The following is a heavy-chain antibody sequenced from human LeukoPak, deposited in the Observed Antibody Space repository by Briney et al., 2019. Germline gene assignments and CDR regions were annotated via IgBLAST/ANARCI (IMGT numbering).Heavy chain of an antibody. CDR2: IYPGDSDT. D-gene: IGHD2-2*01. Sequence: GESLKISCKGSGYRFSSYWIGWVRQMPGKGLEWMGIIYPGDSDTRYSPSFQGQVTILADKSINTAYLQWSSLKASDTAMYYCARHVPGYCSSTSCYALLFDYWGQGTLVTVSS. CDR1: GYRFSSYW. CDR3: ARHVPGYCSSTSCYALLFDY. J-gene: IGHJ4*02. V-gene: IGHV5-51*01.